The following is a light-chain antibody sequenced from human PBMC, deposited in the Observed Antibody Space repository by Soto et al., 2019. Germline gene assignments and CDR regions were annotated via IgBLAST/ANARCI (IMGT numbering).Light chain of an antibody. J-gene: IGKJ1*01. V-gene: IGKV1-5*03. CDR1: QSISSW. CDR3: QQYNSYPWT. CDR2: KAP. Sequence: IEVTQSPSTLSAFVGDRVTITCRASQSISSWLAWYQQKPGKAPKLLIYKAPTLESGVPSIFSGSGSGTEFTLSISTMQTEDFATYYCQQYNSYPWTVGQGTKGEIK.